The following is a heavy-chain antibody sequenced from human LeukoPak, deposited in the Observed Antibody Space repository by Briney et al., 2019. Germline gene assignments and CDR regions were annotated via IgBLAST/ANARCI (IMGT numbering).Heavy chain of an antibody. CDR3: ARDGYIMGRLLSMIVVDRTRNYHGMDV. CDR1: AYIFTDYR. Sequence: ASVKVSCKASAYIFTDYRIRWVRQAPGQGLEWLGWISADNGKTHYAQKFQGRVTMTTDTSTSTAYMELRSLRSDDTAVYYCARDGYIMGRLLSMIVVDRTRNYHGMDVWGQGTTVTVSS. D-gene: IGHD3-22*01. V-gene: IGHV1-18*01. J-gene: IGHJ6*02. CDR2: ISADNGKT.